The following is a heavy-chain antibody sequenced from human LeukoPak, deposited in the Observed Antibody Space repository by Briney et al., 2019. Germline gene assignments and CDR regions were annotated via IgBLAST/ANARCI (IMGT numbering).Heavy chain of an antibody. V-gene: IGHV3-11*01. Sequence: GGSLRLSCAASGFTFSDFYMSWIRQAPGKGLEWVSYITSAGRAIYYADSVQGRFTISRDNARNSLYLQMNGVRAEDTAVYYCASDIVATSGDFWGQGTLVTVSS. D-gene: IGHD5-12*01. CDR3: ASDIVATSGDF. J-gene: IGHJ4*02. CDR1: GFTFSDFY. CDR2: ITSAGRAI.